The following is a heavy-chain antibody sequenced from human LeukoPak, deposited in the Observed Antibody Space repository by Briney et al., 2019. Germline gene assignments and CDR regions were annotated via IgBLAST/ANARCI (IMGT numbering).Heavy chain of an antibody. V-gene: IGHV3-7*03. CDR3: ARTIRGY. J-gene: IGHJ4*02. D-gene: IGHD3-10*01. CDR2: IKEDGSEK. CDR1: GFTFSNYW. Sequence: GGSLRLSCAASGFTFSNYWMSWVRQAPGKGLEWVANIKEDGSEKHYVDSVKGPFTISRDNAKNSLYLQMNSLRVDDTAVYYCARTIRGYWGQGTLVTVSS.